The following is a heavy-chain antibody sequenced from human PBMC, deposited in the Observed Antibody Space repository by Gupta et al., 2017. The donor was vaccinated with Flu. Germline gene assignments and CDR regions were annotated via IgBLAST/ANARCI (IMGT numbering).Heavy chain of an antibody. D-gene: IGHD4-23*01. CDR1: GGSISSSSYF. CDR2: IYYSGST. CDR3: ARQGRPITTVVTERSWFDP. J-gene: IGHJ5*02. V-gene: IGHV4-39*01. Sequence: QLQLQESGPGLVKPSETLSLTCTVSGGSISSSSYFWGWIRQPPGKGLEWIGSIYYSGSTYYNPSLKSRVTISVDTSKNQFSLKLSSVTAADTAVYYCARQGRPITTVVTERSWFDPWGQGTLVTVSS.